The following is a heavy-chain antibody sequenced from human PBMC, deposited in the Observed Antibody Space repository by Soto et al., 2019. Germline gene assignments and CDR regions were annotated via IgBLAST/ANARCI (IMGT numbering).Heavy chain of an antibody. D-gene: IGHD5-18*01. CDR3: ARGRWRIQLSVPPDY. Sequence: PGGSLRLSCAASGFTFSSYAMHWVRQAPGKGLEWVAVISYDGSNKYYADSVKGRFTISRDNSKNTLYLQMNSLRAEDTAVYYCARGRWRIQLSVPPDYWGQGTLVTVSS. CDR1: GFTFSSYA. CDR2: ISYDGSNK. J-gene: IGHJ4*02. V-gene: IGHV3-30-3*01.